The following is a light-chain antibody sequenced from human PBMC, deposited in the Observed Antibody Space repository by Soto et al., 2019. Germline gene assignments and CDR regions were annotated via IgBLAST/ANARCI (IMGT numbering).Light chain of an antibody. CDR2: LNSDGSH. CDR1: SGHSSYA. Sequence: QLVLTQSPSASASLGASVKLTCTLSSGHSSYAIAWHQQQSEKGPRYLMKLNSDGSHSKGDGIPDRFSGSSSGAERYLTISSLQSEDEADYYCPTWGTGTYVVFGGGTKLTVL. J-gene: IGLJ2*01. CDR3: PTWGTGTYVV. V-gene: IGLV4-69*01.